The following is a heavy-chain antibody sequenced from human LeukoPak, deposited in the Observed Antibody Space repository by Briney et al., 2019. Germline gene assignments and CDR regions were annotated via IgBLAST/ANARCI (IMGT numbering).Heavy chain of an antibody. J-gene: IGHJ4*02. CDR1: GYTFTSYG. V-gene: IGHV3-23*01. D-gene: IGHD2-2*01. CDR2: ISGSGGST. Sequence: GASVKVSCKASGYTFTSYGISWVRQAPGKGLEWVSAISGSGGSTYYADSVKGRFTISRDNSKNTLYLQMNSLRAEDTAVYYCAKDRGYQLPGREFDYWGQGTLVTVSS. CDR3: AKDRGYQLPGREFDY.